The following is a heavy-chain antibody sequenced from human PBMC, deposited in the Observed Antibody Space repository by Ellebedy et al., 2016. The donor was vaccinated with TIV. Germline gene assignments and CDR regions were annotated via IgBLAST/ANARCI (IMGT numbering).Heavy chain of an antibody. CDR3: ASGMVVLMTGTSDY. V-gene: IGHV3-74*01. J-gene: IGHJ4*02. CDR1: GFTVSNNY. CDR2: IDNDGTRT. Sequence: GESLKISCAASGFTVSNNYMSWVRQAPGKGLVWVSRIDNDGTRTDYADSVKGRFTFSRDNAKSTLYLQMNSLRAEDSALYYCASGMVVLMTGTSDYWGQGTLVTVSS. D-gene: IGHD2-15*01.